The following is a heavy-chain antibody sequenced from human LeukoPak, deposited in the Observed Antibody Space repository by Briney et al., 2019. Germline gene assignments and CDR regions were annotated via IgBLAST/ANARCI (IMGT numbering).Heavy chain of an antibody. CDR1: GFTFSSYG. Sequence: GGSLRLSCAASGFTFSSYGMQWVRQAPGKGLEGVAVISYDGSNKFYADSVMGRFTISRDNSKNTLYLQMDSLRAEDPAVYYCAKEGPSMVRGVIIELIDYWGQGTLVTVSS. CDR2: ISYDGSNK. D-gene: IGHD3-10*01. V-gene: IGHV3-30*18. CDR3: AKEGPSMVRGVIIELIDY. J-gene: IGHJ4*02.